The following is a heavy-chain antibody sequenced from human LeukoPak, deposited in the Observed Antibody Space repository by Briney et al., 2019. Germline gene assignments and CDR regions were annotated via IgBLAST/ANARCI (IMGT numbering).Heavy chain of an antibody. CDR1: GGSISSYY. V-gene: IGHV4-59*01. CDR2: IYYSGST. CDR3: ARIRSAAYYDILTGYDSRGAFDI. J-gene: IGHJ3*02. Sequence: PSETLSLTCTASGGSISSYYWSWIRQPPGKGLEWIGYIYYSGSTNYNPSLKSRVTISVDTSKNQFSLKLSSVTAADTAVYYCARIRSAAYYDILTGYDSRGAFDIWGQGTMVTVSS. D-gene: IGHD3-9*01.